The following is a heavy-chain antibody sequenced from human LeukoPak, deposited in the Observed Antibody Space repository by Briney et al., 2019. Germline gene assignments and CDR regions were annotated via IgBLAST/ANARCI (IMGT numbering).Heavy chain of an antibody. CDR1: GGSISSGSYY. Sequence: SQTLSLTCTVSGGSISSGSYYWSWIRQPPGKGLEWIGYIYYSGSTYYNPSLKSRVTISVDTSKNQFSLKLSSVTAADTAVYYCARDGGRDDSSGYYYGFDYWGQGTLVTVSS. D-gene: IGHD3-22*01. CDR2: IYYSGST. J-gene: IGHJ4*02. CDR3: ARDGGRDDSSGYYYGFDY. V-gene: IGHV4-30-4*08.